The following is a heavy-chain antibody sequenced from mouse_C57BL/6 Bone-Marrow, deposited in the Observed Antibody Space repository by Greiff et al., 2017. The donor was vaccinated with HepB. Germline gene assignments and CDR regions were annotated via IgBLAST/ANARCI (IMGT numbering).Heavy chain of an antibody. CDR3: ARGDYYGSREAWFAY. J-gene: IGHJ3*01. V-gene: IGHV5-17*01. Sequence: VQLKESGGGLVKPGGSLKLSCAASGFTFSDYGMHWVRQAPEKGLEWVAYISSGSSTIYYADTVKGRFTISRDNAKNTLFLQMTSLRSEDTAMYYCARGDYYGSREAWFAYWGQGTLVTVSA. CDR2: ISSGSSTI. D-gene: IGHD1-1*01. CDR1: GFTFSDYG.